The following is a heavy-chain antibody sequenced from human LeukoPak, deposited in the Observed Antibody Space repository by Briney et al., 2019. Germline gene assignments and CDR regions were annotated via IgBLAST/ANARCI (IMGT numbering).Heavy chain of an antibody. CDR3: AGDFDY. V-gene: IGHV3-30*02. Sequence: PGGSLRLSCAASRFTFSSYDMHWVRQAPGKGLEWVAFIRYDASNKYYADSVKGRFTISRDNSENTLYLQMNSLGVEDTAVYYCAGDFDYWGQGTLVTVSS. CDR2: IRYDASNK. J-gene: IGHJ4*02. CDR1: RFTFSSYD.